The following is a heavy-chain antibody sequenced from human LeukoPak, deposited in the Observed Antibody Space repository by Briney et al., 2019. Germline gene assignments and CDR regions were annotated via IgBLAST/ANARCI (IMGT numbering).Heavy chain of an antibody. Sequence: SETLSLTCTVSGGSISSGGYYWSWIRQHPGKGLEWIGYIYYSGSTYYNPSLKSRVTISVDTSKNQFSLKLSSVTAADTAVYYCASRGITGTSYYFESWGQGTLVTVSS. CDR1: GGSISSGGYY. D-gene: IGHD1-7*01. CDR2: IYYSGST. J-gene: IGHJ4*02. CDR3: ASRGITGTSYYFES. V-gene: IGHV4-31*03.